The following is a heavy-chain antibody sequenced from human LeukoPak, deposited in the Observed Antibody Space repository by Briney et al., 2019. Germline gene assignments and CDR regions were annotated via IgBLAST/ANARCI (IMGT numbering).Heavy chain of an antibody. CDR1: GFTFSSYA. Sequence: GGSLRLSCAASGFTFSSYAMSWVRQAAGKGLEWVSAISGSGGSTYYADSLNGRFTISRDNSKHALYLQMNRLRAEDTAVYYCAKETTGSGSYNYDYWGQGTLVTVSS. CDR3: AKETTGSGSYNYDY. D-gene: IGHD3-10*01. J-gene: IGHJ4*02. CDR2: ISGSGGST. V-gene: IGHV3-23*01.